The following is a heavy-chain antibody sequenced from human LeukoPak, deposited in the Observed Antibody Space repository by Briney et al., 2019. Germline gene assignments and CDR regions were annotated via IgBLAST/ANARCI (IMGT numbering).Heavy chain of an antibody. Sequence: SETLSLTCTVSGGSISSSYYWSWIRQPPGKGLEWIGFIYYTGNTNYNPSLKSRVTISVDTSKNQFSLKLNSVTAADTAVYYCARIYYSRFDPWGQGTLVTVSS. CDR2: IYYTGNT. V-gene: IGHV4-59*12. CDR3: ARIYYSRFDP. D-gene: IGHD3-10*01. CDR1: GGSISSSYY. J-gene: IGHJ5*02.